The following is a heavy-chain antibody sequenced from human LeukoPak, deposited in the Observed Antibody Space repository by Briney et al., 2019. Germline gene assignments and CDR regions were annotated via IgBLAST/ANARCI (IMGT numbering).Heavy chain of an antibody. CDR2: ISTSSNYI. CDR3: ASTVHGSTSDSEGYYPKWFDP. V-gene: IGHV3-21*01. CDR1: ASDFRRLT. Sequence: GGSLRLSCTASASDFRRLTMNWFRQSPGKGLEWVSSISTSSNYIFYTDSVKGRFNISRDNTKNSLFLDMTRLRNEDTAVYYCASTVHGSTSDSEGYYPKWFDPWGQGTVVTVSS. J-gene: IGHJ5*01. D-gene: IGHD3-3*01.